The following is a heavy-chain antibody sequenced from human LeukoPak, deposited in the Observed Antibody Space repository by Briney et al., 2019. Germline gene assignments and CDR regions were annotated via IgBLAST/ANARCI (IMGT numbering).Heavy chain of an antibody. CDR2: ISRSCSTI. J-gene: IGHJ6*02. CDR3: ARDSSSSGGMDV. D-gene: IGHD6-13*01. V-gene: IGHV3-48*03. Sequence: PGGSLRLSCAASGFTFSSYEMNWVRQAPGKGLEWVSYISRSCSTIYYADSVKVRFTISRDNAKNSLYLQMNSLTAEDTAVYYCARDSSSSGGMDVCGQGTTVTVSS. CDR1: GFTFSSYE.